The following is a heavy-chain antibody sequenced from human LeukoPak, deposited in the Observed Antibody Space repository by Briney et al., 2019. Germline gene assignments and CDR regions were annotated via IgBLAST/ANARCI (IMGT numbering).Heavy chain of an antibody. CDR2: IWYDGSNK. Sequence: GGSLRLSCAASGFTFSSYGMHWVRQAPGKGLEWVAVIWYDGSNKYYADSVKGRFTISRDNSKNTLYLQMNGLRAEDTAVYYCARDLPPYSSGWYVYYWGQGTLATVSS. J-gene: IGHJ4*02. D-gene: IGHD6-19*01. V-gene: IGHV3-33*01. CDR1: GFTFSSYG. CDR3: ARDLPPYSSGWYVYY.